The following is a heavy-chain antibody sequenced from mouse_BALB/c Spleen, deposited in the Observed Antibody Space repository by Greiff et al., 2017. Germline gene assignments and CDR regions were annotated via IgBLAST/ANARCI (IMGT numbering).Heavy chain of an antibody. CDR3: ARGGGYYDYDGYFDV. D-gene: IGHD2-4*01. J-gene: IGHJ1*01. CDR2: ISSGGST. CDR1: GFTFSSYA. Sequence: EVKLMESGGGLVKPGGSLKLSCAASGFTFSSYAMSWVRQTPEKRLEWVASISSGGSTYYPDSVKGRFTISRDNARNILYLQMSSLRSEDTAMYYCARGGGYYDYDGYFDVWGAGTTVTVSS. V-gene: IGHV5-6-5*01.